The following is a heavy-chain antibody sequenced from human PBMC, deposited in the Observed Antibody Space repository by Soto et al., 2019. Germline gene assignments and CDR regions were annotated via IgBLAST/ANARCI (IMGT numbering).Heavy chain of an antibody. D-gene: IGHD1-26*01. Sequence: SETLSLTCAVSGDSISTYYCMWIRQPPGKGLESIGYLYYGRSANYNPSLKSRVTLSVDTSTNQCSLTLSSMTAEDTGVYYCVRDDFGLGLDYWGLGTLVTVSS. CDR1: GDSISTYY. V-gene: IGHV4-59*12. CDR3: VRDDFGLGLDY. CDR2: LYYGRSA. J-gene: IGHJ4*02.